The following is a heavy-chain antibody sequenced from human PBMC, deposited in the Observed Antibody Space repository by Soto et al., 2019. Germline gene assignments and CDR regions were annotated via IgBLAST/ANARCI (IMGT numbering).Heavy chain of an antibody. V-gene: IGHV2-5*01. Sequence: QITLKESGPPLVKPTQTLTLTCTFSGFSLSTSGVGVGWIRQPPGKAVERLDLIYWIDDKRYSPSLKTRLTHXTDTTKHQVVLTITNMDPVDTATYYCAHRGPLYSDYWGQGTLVTVS. CDR1: GFSLSTSGVG. CDR3: AHRGPLYSDY. CDR2: IYWIDDK. J-gene: IGHJ4*02.